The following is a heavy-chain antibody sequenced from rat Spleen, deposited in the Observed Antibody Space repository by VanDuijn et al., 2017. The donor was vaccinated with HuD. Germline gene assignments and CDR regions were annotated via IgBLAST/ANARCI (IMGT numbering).Heavy chain of an antibody. V-gene: IGHV5-25*01. CDR2: ISPSGGYT. D-gene: IGHD2-3*01. J-gene: IGHJ1*01. CDR3: TRADFGYNYWYFDF. CDR1: GFTFSNYD. Sequence: EVQLVESGGGLVQPGRTLKLSCAASGFTFSNYDMAWVRQAPTKGLEWVASISPSGGYTYYRDSVKGRFTVSRDNAKSTLYLQMDSLRSEDTATYHCTRADFGYNYWYFDFWGPGTMVTVSS.